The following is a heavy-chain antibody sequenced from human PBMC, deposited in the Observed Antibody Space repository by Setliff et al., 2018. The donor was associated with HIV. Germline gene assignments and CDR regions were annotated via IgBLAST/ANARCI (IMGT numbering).Heavy chain of an antibody. CDR2: IYYSGVT. Sequence: SETLSLTCTVSGGSISSYYWNWIRQPPGKGLEWIGYIYYSGVTNYNPSLKSRVTISLDTSKNQFSLKLSSVTAADTAVYYCARTRSGTYYGEMNWFDPWGQGILVTVSS. V-gene: IGHV4-59*08. CDR3: ARTRSGTYYGEMNWFDP. J-gene: IGHJ5*02. D-gene: IGHD3-10*01. CDR1: GGSISSYY.